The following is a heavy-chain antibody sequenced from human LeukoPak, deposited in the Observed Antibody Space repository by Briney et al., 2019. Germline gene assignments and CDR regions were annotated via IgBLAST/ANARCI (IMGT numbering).Heavy chain of an antibody. CDR2: ISVSGDST. Sequence: GGSLRLSCAASGFTFNTYAMSWVRPAPGKGLEWVSGISVSGDSTHYADSVKGRFTISRDNSKNTLYLQLNSLRADDTAVYFCTKRLRGSSNWFYFDYWGQGTLATVSS. CDR3: TKRLRGSSNWFYFDY. D-gene: IGHD6-13*01. J-gene: IGHJ4*02. CDR1: GFTFNTYA. V-gene: IGHV3-23*01.